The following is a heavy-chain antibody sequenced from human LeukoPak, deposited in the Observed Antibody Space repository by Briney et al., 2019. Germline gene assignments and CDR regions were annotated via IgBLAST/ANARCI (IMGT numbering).Heavy chain of an antibody. V-gene: IGHV3-64D*09. J-gene: IGHJ4*02. CDR1: GFTFTNAW. CDR2: ISSNGGST. D-gene: IGHD2-2*01. CDR3: VKGYCSSISCFGDY. Sequence: GGSLRLSCSASGFTFTNAWMSWVRQAPGKGLEYVSAISSNGGSTYYADSVKGRFTISRDNSKNTLYLQMSSLRAEDTAVYYCVKGYCSSISCFGDYWGQGTLVTFSS.